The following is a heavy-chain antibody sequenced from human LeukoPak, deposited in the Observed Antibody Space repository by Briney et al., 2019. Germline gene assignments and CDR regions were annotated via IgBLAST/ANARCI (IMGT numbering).Heavy chain of an antibody. J-gene: IGHJ4*02. CDR2: ISAYNGNT. CDR3: ARDKNYYGSGSTDY. CDR1: GYTFTSYG. Sequence: ASVKVSCKASGYTFTSYGISWVRQAPGQGLEWMGWISAYNGNTNYAQKLQGRVTMTTDTSTSTAYMELRSLGSDDTAVYYCARDKNYYGSGSTDYWGQGTLVTVSS. V-gene: IGHV1-18*01. D-gene: IGHD3-10*01.